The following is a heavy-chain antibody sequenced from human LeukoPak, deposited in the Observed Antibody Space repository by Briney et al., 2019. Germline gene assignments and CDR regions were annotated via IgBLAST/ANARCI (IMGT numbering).Heavy chain of an antibody. V-gene: IGHV3-33*01. CDR2: IWYDGSNK. J-gene: IGHJ4*02. CDR1: GFTFSSYG. D-gene: IGHD2-15*01. CDR3: ARGVGGSWPYYFEY. Sequence: PGGSLRLSCAASGFTFSSYGMHWVRQAPGKGLEWVAVIWYDGSNKYYADSVKGRFTISRDNSKNTLYLQMNSLRAEDTAVYYCARGVGGSWPYYFEYWGQGTLVTVSS.